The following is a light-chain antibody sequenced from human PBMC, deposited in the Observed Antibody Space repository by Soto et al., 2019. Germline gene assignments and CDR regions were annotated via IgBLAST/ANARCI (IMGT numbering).Light chain of an antibody. CDR3: QQYVTSSPRT. Sequence: EFVLTRAPGTLSLSPGERATLSCRASHTISSSYLAWYQQKPGQAPRLLMYGISRRATGIPDRFSGSGSGTDFTLTITRLEPEDFAVYYCQQYVTSSPRTFGQGTKVDIK. CDR2: GIS. V-gene: IGKV3-20*01. CDR1: HTISSSY. J-gene: IGKJ1*01.